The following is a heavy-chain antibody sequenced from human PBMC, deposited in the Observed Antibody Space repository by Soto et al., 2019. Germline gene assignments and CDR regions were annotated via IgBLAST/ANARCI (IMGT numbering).Heavy chain of an antibody. CDR2: IIPIFGTA. Sequence: GASVKVSCKASGGTLSSYAISWVRQAPGQGLEWMGGIIPIFGTANYAQKFQGRVTITADESTSTAYMELSSLRSEDTAVYYCARLKEDYCDYWGQGPLVTVSS. CDR3: ARLKEDYCDY. CDR1: GGTLSSYA. J-gene: IGHJ4*02. V-gene: IGHV1-69*13.